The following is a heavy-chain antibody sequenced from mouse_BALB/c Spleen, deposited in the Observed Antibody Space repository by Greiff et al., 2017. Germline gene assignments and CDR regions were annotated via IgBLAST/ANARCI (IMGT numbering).Heavy chain of an antibody. J-gene: IGHJ3*01. V-gene: IGHV5-6-5*01. CDR2: ISSGGST. CDR3: AREGGYDAWFAY. Sequence: EVQLVESGGGLVKPGGSLKLSCAASGFTFSSYAMSWVRQTPEKRLEWVASISSGGSTYYPDSVKGRFTISRDNARNILYLQMSSLRSEDTAMYYCAREGGYDAWFAYWGQGTLVTVSA. CDR1: GFTFSSYA. D-gene: IGHD2-2*01.